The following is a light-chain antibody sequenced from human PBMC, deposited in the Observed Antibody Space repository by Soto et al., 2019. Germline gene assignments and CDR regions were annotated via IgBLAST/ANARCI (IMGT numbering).Light chain of an antibody. Sequence: EIVMTQSPASLSVSPGETATLSCRASQSIRNSLAWYQQKPGQAPSLVIYGASTRATGIPARFRGSGSGTEFTLTISSLQSEDSALYYCQQYNNWPPRTFGQGTKLEIK. CDR1: QSIRNS. CDR2: GAS. V-gene: IGKV3-15*01. J-gene: IGKJ2*01. CDR3: QQYNNWPPRT.